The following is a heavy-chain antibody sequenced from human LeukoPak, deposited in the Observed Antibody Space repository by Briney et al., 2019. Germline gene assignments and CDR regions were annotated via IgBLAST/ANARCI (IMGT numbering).Heavy chain of an antibody. V-gene: IGHV3-49*03. Sequence: PGGSLRLSCIASGFTFGDYAMSWFRQAPGKGREWVGFIRSKAYGGTTEYAASVKCRFTISRDDSKSIAYLQMNSLKTEDTAVYYCTSPLLWFGELSYYFDYWGQGTLVTVSS. D-gene: IGHD3-10*01. CDR1: GFTFGDYA. J-gene: IGHJ4*02. CDR3: TSPLLWFGELSYYFDY. CDR2: IRSKAYGGTT.